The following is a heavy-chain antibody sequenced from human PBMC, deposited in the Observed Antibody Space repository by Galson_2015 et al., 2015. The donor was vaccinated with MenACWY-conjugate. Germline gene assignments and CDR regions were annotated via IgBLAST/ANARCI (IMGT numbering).Heavy chain of an antibody. CDR1: NGSLGGDS. D-gene: IGHD3-3*01. CDR3: ARLVTRGITIFGAHPRASYVMDV. CDR2: INHVGDT. Sequence: SETLSLTCDVHNGSLGGDSWSWIRQPPGKGLEWIGEINHVGDTDYNPSLRGRVTISIDTSKNQFSLRLSSVTAADTAVYYCARLVTRGITIFGAHPRASYVMDVWGQGTTVTVSS. V-gene: IGHV4-34*01. J-gene: IGHJ6*02.